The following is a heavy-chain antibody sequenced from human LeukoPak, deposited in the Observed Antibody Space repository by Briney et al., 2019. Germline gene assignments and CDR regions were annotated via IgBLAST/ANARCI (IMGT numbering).Heavy chain of an antibody. D-gene: IGHD3-10*01. CDR2: IIPIFGTA. CDR3: ARDNPEGFGELLE. J-gene: IGHJ4*02. V-gene: IGHV1-69*06. CDR1: GGTFSSYA. Sequence: SVKVSCKASGGTFSSYAISWVRQAPGQGLEWMGGIIPIFGTANYAQKFQGRVTITADKSTSTAYMELSSLRSEDTALYYCARDNPEGFGELLEWGQGTLVTVSS.